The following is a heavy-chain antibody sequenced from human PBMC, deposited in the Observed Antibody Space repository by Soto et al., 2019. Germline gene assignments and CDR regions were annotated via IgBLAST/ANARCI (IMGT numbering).Heavy chain of an antibody. CDR2: INAGNGNT. Sequence: VASVKVSCKASGYTFTSYAMHWVRQAPGQRLEWMGWINAGNGNTKYSQKFQGRVTITRDTSASTAYMELSSLRSEDTAVYYCARDKPYDILTGYYDAFDIWGQGTMVTVSS. CDR1: GYTFTSYA. J-gene: IGHJ3*02. V-gene: IGHV1-3*01. CDR3: ARDKPYDILTGYYDAFDI. D-gene: IGHD3-9*01.